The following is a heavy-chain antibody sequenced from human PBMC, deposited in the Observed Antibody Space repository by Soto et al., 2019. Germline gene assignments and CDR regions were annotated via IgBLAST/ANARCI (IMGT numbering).Heavy chain of an antibody. J-gene: IGHJ4*02. V-gene: IGHV1-69*13. CDR3: ARGASPPAPLSAFDY. CDR2: IIPIFGTA. D-gene: IGHD2-2*01. CDR1: GGTFSSYA. Sequence: SVKFSCTASGGTFSSYAISRVRQAPGQGLEWMGGIIPIFGTANYAQKFQGRVTITADESTSTAYMELSSLRSDDTAVYYCARGASPPAPLSAFDYWGQGTLVTVSS.